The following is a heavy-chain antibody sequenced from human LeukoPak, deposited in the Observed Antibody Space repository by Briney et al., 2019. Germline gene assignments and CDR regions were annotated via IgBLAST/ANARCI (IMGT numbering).Heavy chain of an antibody. CDR1: GFTVSSNY. J-gene: IGHJ4*02. Sequence: GGSLRLSCAASGFTVSSNYMSWVRQAPGKGLEWVSVIYSGGSTYYADSVEGRFTISRDNSKNTLYLQMNSLRAEDTAIYYCAKERGDTYGHELFDYWGQGTLVTVSS. CDR2: IYSGGST. D-gene: IGHD5-18*01. V-gene: IGHV3-66*01. CDR3: AKERGDTYGHELFDY.